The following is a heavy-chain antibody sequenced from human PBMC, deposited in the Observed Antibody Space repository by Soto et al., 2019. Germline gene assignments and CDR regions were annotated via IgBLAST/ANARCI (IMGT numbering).Heavy chain of an antibody. J-gene: IGHJ4*02. CDR3: ATAVYLLSSSWYNY. CDR2: FDPEDGET. V-gene: IGHV1-24*01. CDR1: GYTLTELS. Sequence: ASVKVSCKVAGYTLTELSMHWVRQAPGKGLEWMGGFDPEDGETIYAQKFQGRVTMTEDTSTDTAYMELSSLRSEDTAVYYCATAVYLLSSSWYNYWGQGTLVTVSS. D-gene: IGHD6-13*01.